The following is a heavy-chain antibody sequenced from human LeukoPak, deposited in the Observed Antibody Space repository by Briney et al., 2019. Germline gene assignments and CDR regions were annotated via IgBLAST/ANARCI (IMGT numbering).Heavy chain of an antibody. J-gene: IGHJ6*02. CDR2: ISGSGGST. D-gene: IGHD6-13*01. CDR1: GFTFSSYA. V-gene: IGHV3-23*01. CDR3: AKDILIAAAGRYYYYYGMDV. Sequence: GGSLRLSCAASGFTFSSYAMSWVRQAPGKGLEWVSAISGSGGSTYYADSVKGRFTNSRDNSKNTLYLQMNSLRAEDTAVYYCAKDILIAAAGRYYYYYGMDVWGQGTTVTVSS.